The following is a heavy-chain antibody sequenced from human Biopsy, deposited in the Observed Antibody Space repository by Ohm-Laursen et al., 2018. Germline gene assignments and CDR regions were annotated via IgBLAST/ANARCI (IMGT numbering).Heavy chain of an antibody. V-gene: IGHV4-59*08. J-gene: IGHJ2*01. Sequence: GTLSLTCIVSGDTISTYYWNWIRQTPGKGLEWIGYIHYTGHIRINPSLNSRATISVDTSKDQSSLKLSSLTAADTAIYYCARNRVDVVKVTTIGWNFDLWGRGTLVTVS. CDR1: GDTISTYY. CDR3: ARNRVDVVKVTTIGWNFDL. CDR2: IHYTGHI. D-gene: IGHD5-12*01.